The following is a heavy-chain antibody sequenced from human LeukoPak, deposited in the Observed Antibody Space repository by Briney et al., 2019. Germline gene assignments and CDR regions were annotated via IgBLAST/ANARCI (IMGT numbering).Heavy chain of an antibody. Sequence: SETLSLTCTVSGGSISSYYWSWIRQPPGKGLEWIGDIYYSGSTNYNPSLKSRVTISVDTSKNQFSLKLRSVTAADTAVYYCARQQHYDSSGYYDYWSQGTLVTVSS. CDR1: GGSISSYY. CDR3: ARQQHYDSSGYYDY. V-gene: IGHV4-59*08. D-gene: IGHD3-22*01. J-gene: IGHJ4*02. CDR2: IYYSGST.